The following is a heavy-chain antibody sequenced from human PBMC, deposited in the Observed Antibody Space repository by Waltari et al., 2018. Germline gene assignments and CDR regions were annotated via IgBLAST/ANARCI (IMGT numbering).Heavy chain of an antibody. CDR1: GGSISSSSYY. V-gene: IGHV4-39*01. CDR2: IYYSGST. CDR3: ARRNYDFWSGYNYYYGMDV. J-gene: IGHJ6*02. D-gene: IGHD3-3*01. Sequence: QLQLQESGPGLGKPSETLSLTCTVSGGSISSSSYYWGWIRQPPGKGLEWIGSIYYSGSTYYNPSLKSRVTISVDTSKNQFSLKLSSVTAADTAVYYCARRNYDFWSGYNYYYGMDVWGQGTTVTVSS.